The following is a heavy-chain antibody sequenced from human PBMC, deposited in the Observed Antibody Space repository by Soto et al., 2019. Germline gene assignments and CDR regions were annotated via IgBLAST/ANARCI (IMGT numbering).Heavy chain of an antibody. CDR3: ARGIGRVTTFDY. Sequence: PSETLSLTCTVSGGSVTSCSYYWSWIRQPPGKGLEWIGYMYYSGSTNSNPSLKSRVTMSVDTSKNQFSLKLSSVTAADTAVYYCARGIGRVTTFDYWGQGTQVTVSS. D-gene: IGHD4-17*01. J-gene: IGHJ4*02. V-gene: IGHV4-61*01. CDR1: GGSVTSCSYY. CDR2: MYYSGST.